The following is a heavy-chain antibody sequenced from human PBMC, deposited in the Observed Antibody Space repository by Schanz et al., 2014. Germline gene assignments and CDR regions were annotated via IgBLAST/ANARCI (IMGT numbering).Heavy chain of an antibody. Sequence: EVQLVESGGGLVQPGGSLRLSCAASGFTFRTYLMNWVRQAPGKGLEWVSFISSSSSTIYYADSVKGRFTISRDNAKNSLYLEMTSLRGEDTAVYYCARENLNWEAFDIWGQGTVVTVSS. CDR3: ARENLNWEAFDI. CDR1: GFTFRTYL. CDR2: ISSSSSTI. V-gene: IGHV3-48*04. J-gene: IGHJ3*02. D-gene: IGHD7-27*01.